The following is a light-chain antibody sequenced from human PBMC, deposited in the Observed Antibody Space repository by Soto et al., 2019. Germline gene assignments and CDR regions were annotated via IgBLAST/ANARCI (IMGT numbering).Light chain of an antibody. J-gene: IGKJ4*01. CDR1: QSVSDN. CDR2: GAS. Sequence: EIVLTQSPATLSVSPGERVTLSCRASQSVSDNLAWYQQKPGQAPRLLIYGASIRATDIPARFSVSGSGTEFSLTISSLQTEDFAVYYCQQYNDWPLTFGGGTKVEIK. V-gene: IGKV3D-15*01. CDR3: QQYNDWPLT.